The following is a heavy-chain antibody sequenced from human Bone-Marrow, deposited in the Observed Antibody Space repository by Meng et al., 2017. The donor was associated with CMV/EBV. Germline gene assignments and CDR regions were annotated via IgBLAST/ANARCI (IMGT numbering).Heavy chain of an antibody. V-gene: IGHV4-34*01. CDR3: ARGGGRSRSGSYSVAY. J-gene: IGHJ4*02. D-gene: IGHD1-26*01. CDR1: GGSFSGYY. CDR2: INHSGST. Sequence: SETLSLTCAVYGGSFSGYYWSWIRQPPGKGLEWIGEINHSGSTNYNPSLKSRVTISVDTSKNQFSLKLSSVTAADTAVYYCARGGGRSRSGSYSVAYWGQGTRVTVSS.